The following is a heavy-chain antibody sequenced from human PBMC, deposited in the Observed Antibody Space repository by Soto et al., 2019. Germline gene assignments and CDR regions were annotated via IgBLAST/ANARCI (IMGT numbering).Heavy chain of an antibody. D-gene: IGHD3-22*01. Sequence: GVSVKVSCKVSGYTLTELSMHWVRQAPGKGLEWMGGFDPEDGETIYAQKFQGRVTMAEDTSTDTAYMELSSLRSEDTAVYYCATDDSSGSLRLDYWGQGTLVTVSS. CDR1: GYTLTELS. CDR3: ATDDSSGSLRLDY. V-gene: IGHV1-24*01. J-gene: IGHJ4*02. CDR2: FDPEDGET.